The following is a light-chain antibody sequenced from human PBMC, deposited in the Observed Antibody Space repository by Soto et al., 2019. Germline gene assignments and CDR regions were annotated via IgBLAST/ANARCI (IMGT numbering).Light chain of an antibody. CDR2: GVT. J-gene: IGLJ3*02. CDR3: SSYAGSGNYWI. V-gene: IGLV2-23*02. Sequence: QSVLTQPASVSGSPGQSITISCTGTNNDVGAFNLVSWYQQHPVQAPKLIIFGVTERPSGVSNRFSGSKSGNTASLTISGLQTADEADYYCSSYAGSGNYWIFGGGTKLTVL. CDR1: NNDVGAFNL.